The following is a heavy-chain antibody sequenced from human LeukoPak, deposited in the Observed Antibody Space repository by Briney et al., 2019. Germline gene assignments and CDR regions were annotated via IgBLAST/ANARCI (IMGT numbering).Heavy chain of an antibody. J-gene: IGHJ4*02. CDR1: GFTFSSYA. V-gene: IGHV3-23*01. CDR3: AKDGVPAPSALVVVITGRFDY. Sequence: GGSLRLSCAASGFTFSSYAMSWVRQAPGKGLEWVSAISGSGGSTYYADSVKGRYTISRDNSKNTLYLQMNSLRAEDTAVYYCAKDGVPAPSALVVVITGRFDYWGQGTLVTVSS. CDR2: ISGSGGST. D-gene: IGHD3-22*01.